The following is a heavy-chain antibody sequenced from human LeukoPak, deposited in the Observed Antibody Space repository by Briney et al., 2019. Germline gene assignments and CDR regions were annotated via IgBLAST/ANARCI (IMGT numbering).Heavy chain of an antibody. D-gene: IGHD6-6*01. CDR3: AKDLEHSSSSAYYYYGMDV. Sequence: PGGSLRLSCAASGFTFSSYAMSWVRQAPGKGLXXXXXXSGSGGSTYYADSVKGRFTISRDNSKNTLYLQMNSLRAEDTAVYYCAKDLEHSSSSAYYYYGMDVWGQGTTVTVSS. V-gene: IGHV3-23*01. CDR1: GFTFSSYA. CDR2: XSGSGGST. J-gene: IGHJ6*02.